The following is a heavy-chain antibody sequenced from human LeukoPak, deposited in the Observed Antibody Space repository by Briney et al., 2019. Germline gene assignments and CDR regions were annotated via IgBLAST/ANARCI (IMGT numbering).Heavy chain of an antibody. D-gene: IGHD3-10*01. J-gene: IGHJ6*03. V-gene: IGHV4-59*01. CDR1: GGSISSYY. Sequence: SETLSLTCTVSGGSISSYYWSWVRQPPGKGREWIGYIYYSGSTNYNPSLKSRVTISVATSKNQFSLKLSSVTAADTAVYYCARGLEYYGSGSYYNRGYYMDVWGKGTTVTISS. CDR2: IYYSGST. CDR3: ARGLEYYGSGSYYNRGYYMDV.